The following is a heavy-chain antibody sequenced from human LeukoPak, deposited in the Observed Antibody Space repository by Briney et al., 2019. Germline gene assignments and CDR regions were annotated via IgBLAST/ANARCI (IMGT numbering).Heavy chain of an antibody. J-gene: IGHJ4*02. CDR1: GFTFSSYA. V-gene: IGHV3-23*01. D-gene: IGHD6-13*01. CDR3: AKNSYSSSWEFN. Sequence: GGSLRLSCAASGFTFSSYAMSWVRQAPGKGLEWVSAISGSGGSTYYADSVKGRFTISRDSSKNTLYLQMNSLRAEDTAVYYCAKNSYSSSWEFNWGQGTLVTVSS. CDR2: ISGSGGST.